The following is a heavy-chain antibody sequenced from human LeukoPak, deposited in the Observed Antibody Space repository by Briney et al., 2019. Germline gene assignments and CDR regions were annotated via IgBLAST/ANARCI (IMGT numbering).Heavy chain of an antibody. J-gene: IGHJ4*02. Sequence: PSETLSLTCTVSGGSISNYYWSWIRQHPGKGLEWIGYIYYSGSTNYNPSLKSRVTISVDTSKNQFSLKLSSVTAADTAVYYCARGGSSGWYSGYFDYWGQGTLVTVSS. CDR2: IYYSGST. CDR1: GGSISNYY. V-gene: IGHV4-59*01. CDR3: ARGGSSGWYSGYFDY. D-gene: IGHD6-19*01.